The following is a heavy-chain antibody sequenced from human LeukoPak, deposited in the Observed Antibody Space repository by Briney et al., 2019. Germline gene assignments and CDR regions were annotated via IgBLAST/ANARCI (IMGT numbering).Heavy chain of an antibody. J-gene: IGHJ6*02. Sequence: GGSLRLSCEASGFTFSRDLMTWVRQAPGKGLEWVANIKEDGSEKYYVDSVKGRFAISRDNAKNSLYLEMNSLRVEDTAVYYCARPKKDFWSGRFYVYHVLGVWGQGTTVTVSS. CDR3: ARPKKDFWSGRFYVYHVLGV. CDR2: IKEDGSEK. D-gene: IGHD3-3*01. CDR1: GFTFSRDL. V-gene: IGHV3-7*01.